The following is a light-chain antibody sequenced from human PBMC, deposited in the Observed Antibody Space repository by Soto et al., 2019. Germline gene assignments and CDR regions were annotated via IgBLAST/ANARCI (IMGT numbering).Light chain of an antibody. CDR3: QQYAGSPYT. Sequence: EIVLTQSPGTLSLSPGERATRSCRASQSVRTYLAWYQQKPGQAPRLLIYGASSSATGISDRFSVSGSGTDFTLTISRLEPEDFAVYYCQQYAGSPYTFGQGTKVDIK. CDR1: QSVRTY. J-gene: IGKJ2*01. CDR2: GAS. V-gene: IGKV3-20*01.